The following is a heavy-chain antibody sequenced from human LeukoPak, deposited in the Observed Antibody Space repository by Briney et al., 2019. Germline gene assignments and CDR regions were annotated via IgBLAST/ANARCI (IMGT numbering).Heavy chain of an antibody. V-gene: IGHV3-30*18. CDR1: GFTFSSYG. CDR2: ISYDGSNK. D-gene: IGHD6-19*01. J-gene: IGHJ4*02. CDR3: AKWGKIAVAGTGPDY. Sequence: GGSLRPSCAASGFTFSSYGMLWVRQAPGKGLEWVAVISYDGSNKYYADSVKGRFTISRDNSKNTLYLQMNSLRAEDTAVYYCAKWGKIAVAGTGPDYWGQGTLVTVSS.